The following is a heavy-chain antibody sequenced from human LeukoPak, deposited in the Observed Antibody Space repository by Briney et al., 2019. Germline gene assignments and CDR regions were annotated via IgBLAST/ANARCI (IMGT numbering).Heavy chain of an antibody. Sequence: PSETLSLTCAVYGGSFSGYYWSWIRQPPGKGLEWIGEINHSGSTNYNPSLKSRVTISVDTSKNQFSLKLSSVTAADTAVYYCARIGTTGTERRKSVYFDYWGQGTLVTVSS. CDR3: ARIGTTGTERRKSVYFDY. V-gene: IGHV4-34*01. CDR2: INHSGST. J-gene: IGHJ4*02. CDR1: GGSFSGYY. D-gene: IGHD1-1*01.